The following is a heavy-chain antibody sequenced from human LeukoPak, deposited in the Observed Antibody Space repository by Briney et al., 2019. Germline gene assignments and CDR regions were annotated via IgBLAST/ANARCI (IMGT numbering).Heavy chain of an antibody. Sequence: SETLSLTCTVSGGSISSGDYYWSWIRQPPGKGLEWIGEVNRVGYTIYNPSLKSRVTISIDTSTTQFSLRLTSVTVADTAVYFCARERVVSDYNWFDPWGQGTLVTVSS. D-gene: IGHD6-25*01. CDR3: ARERVVSDYNWFDP. V-gene: IGHV4-61*08. CDR1: GGSISSGDYY. CDR2: VNRVGYT. J-gene: IGHJ5*02.